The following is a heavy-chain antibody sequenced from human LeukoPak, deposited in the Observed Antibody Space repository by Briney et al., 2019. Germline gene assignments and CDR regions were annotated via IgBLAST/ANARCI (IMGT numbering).Heavy chain of an antibody. CDR2: IYYSGST. CDR3: ARDSSGWYYFDY. V-gene: IGHV4-59*11. CDR1: GGSIYSHY. J-gene: IGHJ4*02. D-gene: IGHD6-19*01. Sequence: PSETLSLTCTVSGGSIYSHYWSWIRQPPGKGLEWIGYIYYSGSTNYNPSLKSRVTISVDTSKNQFSLKLSSVTAADTAVYYCARDSSGWYYFDYWGQGTLVTVSS.